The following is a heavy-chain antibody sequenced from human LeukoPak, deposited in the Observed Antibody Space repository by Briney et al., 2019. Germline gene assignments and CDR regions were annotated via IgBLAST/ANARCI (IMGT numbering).Heavy chain of an antibody. V-gene: IGHV4-59*01. D-gene: IGHD2-21*02. J-gene: IGHJ4*02. CDR2: IYYSGST. CDR3: ARFAYCGGHCWYYFDY. CDR1: GGSINTYY. Sequence: SETLSLTCTASGGSINTYYWSWIRQPPGKGLEWIGYIYYSGSTNYNPSLKSRVTISIDTSKIQFSLKLTSVTAADTAVYYCARFAYCGGHCWYYFDYWGQGSLVTVSS.